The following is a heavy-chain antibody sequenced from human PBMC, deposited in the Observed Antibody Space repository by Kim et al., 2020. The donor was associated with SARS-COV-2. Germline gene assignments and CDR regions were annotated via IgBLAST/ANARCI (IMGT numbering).Heavy chain of an antibody. CDR1: GFTFSSYG. J-gene: IGHJ6*02. CDR3: ARDRPDPVYGMDV. Sequence: GGSLRLSCAASGFTFSSYGMHWVRQAPGKGLEWVALIWYDGSNKYYADSVKGRFTISRDNSKNTLYLQVNSLRAEDTAVYYCARDRPDPVYGMDVWGQGTTVTVSS. V-gene: IGHV3-33*01. CDR2: IWYDGSNK.